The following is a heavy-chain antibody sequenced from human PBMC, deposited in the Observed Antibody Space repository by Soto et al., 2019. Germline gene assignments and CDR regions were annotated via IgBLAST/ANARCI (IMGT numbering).Heavy chain of an antibody. Sequence: GGSLRLSCAASGFTFSNAWMSWVRQAPGKGLEWVGRIKSKTDGGTTDYAAPVKGRFTISRDDSKNTLYLQMNSLKTEDTAVYYCTTGPPDYDYIWGSYRYTYWGQGTLVTVSS. J-gene: IGHJ4*02. CDR3: TTGPPDYDYIWGSYRYTY. CDR2: IKSKTDGGTT. CDR1: GFTFSNAW. D-gene: IGHD3-16*02. V-gene: IGHV3-15*01.